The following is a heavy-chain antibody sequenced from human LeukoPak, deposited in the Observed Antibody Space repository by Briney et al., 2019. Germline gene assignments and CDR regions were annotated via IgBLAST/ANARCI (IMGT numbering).Heavy chain of an antibody. V-gene: IGHV4-59*01. CDR1: GGSISSYY. CDR3: ASPMTLVLRGLAGIDAFNI. D-gene: IGHD3-22*01. CDR2: IYYSGST. J-gene: IGHJ3*02. Sequence: SETLSLTCTVSGGSISSYYWSWIRQPPGKGLEWIGYIYYSGSTNYNPSLKSRVTISVDTSKNQFSLKLSSVTAADTAVYYCASPMTLVLRGLAGIDAFNIWGQGTMVTVSS.